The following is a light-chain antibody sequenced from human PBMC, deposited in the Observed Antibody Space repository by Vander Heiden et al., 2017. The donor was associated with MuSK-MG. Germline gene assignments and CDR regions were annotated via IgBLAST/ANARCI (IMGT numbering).Light chain of an antibody. V-gene: IGKV3-11*01. Sequence: ETVLHQSPATLSLSPGARATLSCRASQTVRIYLAWYQQIPVHPTGPLIYESNKSATGVPAWCSGRGSRTDVILISSKQEPEDVAYYYQQQSNYCPLTFGGGTKVE. CDR1: QTVRIY. J-gene: IGKJ4*02. CDR3: QQSNYCPLT. CDR2: ESN.